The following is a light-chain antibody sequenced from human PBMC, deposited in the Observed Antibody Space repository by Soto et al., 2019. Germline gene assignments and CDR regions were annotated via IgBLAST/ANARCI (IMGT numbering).Light chain of an antibody. CDR2: GAS. J-gene: IGKJ5*01. V-gene: IGKV3-20*01. CDR1: KSASSSN. CDR3: QHYGSSPNT. Sequence: ACVTHCYRASKSASSSNLAWYQQKPGKAPKLLIYGASTMTTGIPSRFSGSGSGTDFTLTISRLEPEDFAVYSCQHYGSSPNTFGQGTLLEIK.